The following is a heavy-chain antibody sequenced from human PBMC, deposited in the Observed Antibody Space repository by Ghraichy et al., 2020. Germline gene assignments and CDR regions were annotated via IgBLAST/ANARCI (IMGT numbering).Heavy chain of an antibody. CDR1: GFTFSSYA. CDR2: ISGSGGSP. V-gene: IGHV3-23*01. Sequence: GGSLRLSCAASGFTFSSYAMSWVRQAPGKGLEWVSAISGSGGSPYYADSVKGRFTISRDNSKNTLYLQMNSLRAEDTAVYYCARYFDWPYYYYGMDVWGQGTTVTVSS. CDR3: ARYFDWPYYYYGMDV. D-gene: IGHD3-9*01. J-gene: IGHJ6*02.